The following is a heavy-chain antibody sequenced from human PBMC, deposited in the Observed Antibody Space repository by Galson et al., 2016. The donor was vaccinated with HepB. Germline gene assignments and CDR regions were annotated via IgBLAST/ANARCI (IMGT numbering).Heavy chain of an antibody. J-gene: IGHJ4*01. CDR2: LSWNTGSI. D-gene: IGHD2-21*01. CDR1: GFTFNGYA. CDR3: ERGAQFCSGGGCLPGWGYHVDD. V-gene: IGHV3-9*01. Sequence: SLRLSCAASGFTFNGYAMHWVRQAPGKSLEWVSGLSWNTGSIDYAYSVKGRFTISRDNAKTTLYLQMNSLRTEDTALYYCERGAQFCSGGGCLPGWGYHVDDWGRGTLVTVSS.